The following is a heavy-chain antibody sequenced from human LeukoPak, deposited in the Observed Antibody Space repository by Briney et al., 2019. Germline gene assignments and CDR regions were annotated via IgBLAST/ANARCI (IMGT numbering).Heavy chain of an antibody. CDR2: INLDDSDT. Sequence: GESLKISRKGSGYSFTTHWIGWVRQMTGKGLEWMGIINLDDSDTRYSPSFQGQVTISVDKSISTAYLQWSSLKASDTAMYYCARLRWAAGDGYYFDYWGQGTLVTVSS. J-gene: IGHJ4*02. D-gene: IGHD6-13*01. V-gene: IGHV5-51*01. CDR1: GYSFTTHW. CDR3: ARLRWAAGDGYYFDY.